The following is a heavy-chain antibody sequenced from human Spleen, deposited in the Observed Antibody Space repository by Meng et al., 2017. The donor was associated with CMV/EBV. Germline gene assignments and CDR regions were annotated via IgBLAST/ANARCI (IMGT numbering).Heavy chain of an antibody. CDR2: IYYSGNT. D-gene: IGHD5-24*01. CDR3: ARRSRDGYNYDGWFDP. V-gene: IGHV4-31*03. CDR1: GGSVSSGGYY. Sequence: SETLSLTCTVSGGSVSSGGYYWTWIRQHPGKGLEWIGYIYYSGNTYYNPSLKSRVTISSDTSKNQFSLKLSSVTAADTAVYYCARRSRDGYNYDGWFDPWGQGTLVTVSS. J-gene: IGHJ5*02.